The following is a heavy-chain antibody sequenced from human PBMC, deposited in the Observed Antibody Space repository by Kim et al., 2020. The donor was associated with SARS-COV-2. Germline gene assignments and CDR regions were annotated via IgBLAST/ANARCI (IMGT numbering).Heavy chain of an antibody. CDR2: MSYSGST. CDR3: AKHKRQRGFSYGLPSGYPLGG. CDR1: GVSISNSPSY. D-gene: IGHD3-22*01. Sequence: SETLSLTCTVSGVSISNSPSYWAWIRQSPGKGLEWIGSMSYSGSTYYNPSLKSRVTISVDTSKNQFSLNLNSVTAADSAVFYCAKHKRQRGFSYGLPSGYPLGGWGQGATVTVSS. V-gene: IGHV4-39*01. J-gene: IGHJ6*02.